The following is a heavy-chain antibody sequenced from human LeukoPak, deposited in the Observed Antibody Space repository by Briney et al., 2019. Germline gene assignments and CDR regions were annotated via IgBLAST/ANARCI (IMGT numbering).Heavy chain of an antibody. CDR2: IYYSGST. D-gene: IGHD6-13*01. Sequence: SETLSLTCTVSGGSISSSSYCWGWIRQPPGKGLEWIGSIYYSGSTYYNPSLKSRVTISVDTSKNQFSLKLSSVTAADTAVYYCARAVSSWYYFDYWGQGTLVTVSS. CDR3: ARAVSSWYYFDY. V-gene: IGHV4-39*07. J-gene: IGHJ4*02. CDR1: GGSISSSSYC.